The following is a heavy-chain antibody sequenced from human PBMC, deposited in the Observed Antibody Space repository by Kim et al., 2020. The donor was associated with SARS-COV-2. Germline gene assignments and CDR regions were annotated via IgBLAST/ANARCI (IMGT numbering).Heavy chain of an antibody. V-gene: IGHV1-8*01. Sequence: ASVKVSCKASGYTFTSYDINWVRQATGQGLEWMGWMNPNSGNTGYAQKFQGRVTMTRNTSISTAYMELSSLRSEDTAVYYCAVWLETNYYYYGMDVWGQWTTVTVSS. CDR3: AVWLETNYYYYGMDV. J-gene: IGHJ6*02. D-gene: IGHD6-19*01. CDR1: GYTFTSYD. CDR2: MNPNSGNT.